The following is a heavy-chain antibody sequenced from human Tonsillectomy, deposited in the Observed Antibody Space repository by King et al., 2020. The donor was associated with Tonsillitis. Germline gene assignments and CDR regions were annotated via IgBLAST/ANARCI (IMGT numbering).Heavy chain of an antibody. CDR3: ASISEGHFHGTCAHNASNCFEP. V-gene: IGHV4-34*01. CDR1: GGSFSDYY. J-gene: IGHJ5*02. CDR2: TNHSGST. Sequence: VQLQQWGAGLLKPSETLSLTCAVYGGSFSDYYWSWIRQPPGKGLEWIGETNHSGSTNYNPSLKSRVTISVDTSKNQFSLKVSSVTAADTAVYYCASISEGHFHGTCAHNASNCFEPWGQGTLVIVSS. D-gene: IGHD2-8*02.